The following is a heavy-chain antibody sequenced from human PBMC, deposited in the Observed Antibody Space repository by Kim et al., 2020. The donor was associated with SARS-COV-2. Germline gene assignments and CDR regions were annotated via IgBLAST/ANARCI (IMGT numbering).Heavy chain of an antibody. D-gene: IGHD3-16*01. V-gene: IGHV4-59*01. Sequence: SSNPSLKSRVTISVDTSNNQFSLKLTSVTAADAAVYYCARDLRGSSCYDYWGQGILVTVSS. J-gene: IGHJ4*02. CDR3: ARDLRGSSCYDY.